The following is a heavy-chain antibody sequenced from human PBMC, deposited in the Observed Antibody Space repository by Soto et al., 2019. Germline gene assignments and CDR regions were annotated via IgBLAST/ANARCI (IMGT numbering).Heavy chain of an antibody. D-gene: IGHD6-13*01. CDR1: GFTFSSYA. J-gene: IGHJ6*02. CDR2: ISYDGSNK. Sequence: RRLSCAASGFTFSSYAMHWVRQAPGKGLEWVAVISYDGSNKYYADSVKGRFTISRDNSKNTLYLQMNSLRAEDTAVYYCASTTAAGSSGYYYGMDVWGQGTTVTVSS. CDR3: ASTTAAGSSGYYYGMDV. V-gene: IGHV3-30-3*01.